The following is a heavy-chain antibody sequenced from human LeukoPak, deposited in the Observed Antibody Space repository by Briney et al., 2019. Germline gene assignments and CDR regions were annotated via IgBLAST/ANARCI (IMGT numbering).Heavy chain of an antibody. CDR1: GFTFSSYA. CDR3: ARDRLEGTDYDSWSGYYHYYGMDV. Sequence: PGGSLRLSCAASGFTFSSYAMHWVRQAPGKGLEWVAVISYDGSNKYYADSVKGRFTISRDNSKNTLYLQMNSLRAEDTAVYYCARDRLEGTDYDSWSGYYHYYGMDVWGQGTTVTVSS. D-gene: IGHD3-3*01. V-gene: IGHV3-30-3*01. J-gene: IGHJ6*02. CDR2: ISYDGSNK.